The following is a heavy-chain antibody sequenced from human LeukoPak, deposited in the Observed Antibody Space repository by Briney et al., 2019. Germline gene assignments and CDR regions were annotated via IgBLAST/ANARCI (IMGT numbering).Heavy chain of an antibody. V-gene: IGHV3-48*03. CDR1: GFTFSSYE. D-gene: IGHD3-22*01. CDR3: ARDSCYDSSGYYWYFNL. CDR2: ISSSVSTI. J-gene: IGHJ2*01. Sequence: GGSLRLSCAASGFTFSSYEMNWVRQAPGKGLEWVSYISSSVSTIYYADSVKGRFTISRDNAKNSLYLQMNSLRAEDTAVYYCARDSCYDSSGYYWYFNLWGRGTLVTVFS.